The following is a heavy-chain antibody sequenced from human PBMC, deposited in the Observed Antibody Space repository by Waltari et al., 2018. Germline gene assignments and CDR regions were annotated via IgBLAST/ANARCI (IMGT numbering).Heavy chain of an antibody. V-gene: IGHV1-69-2*01. CDR3: ARERGVLDFWSGYYPSNAFDI. CDR1: GYTFTDYY. D-gene: IGHD3-3*01. J-gene: IGHJ3*02. Sequence: EVQLVQSGAEVKKPGATVKISCKVSGYTFTDYYMHWVQQAPGKGLEWMGLVDPEDGETIYAEKFQGRVTITADTSTDTAYMELSSLRSEDTAVYYCARERGVLDFWSGYYPSNAFDIWGQGTMVTVSS. CDR2: VDPEDGET.